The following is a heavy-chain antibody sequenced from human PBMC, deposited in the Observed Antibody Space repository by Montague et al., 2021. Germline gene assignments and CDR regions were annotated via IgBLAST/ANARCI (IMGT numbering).Heavy chain of an antibody. Sequence: SETLSLTCTVSGGSISSRCYYWVWLRPPPGKDLEWIGNIYYNWNTYYNPSLKSRLTISVDTSKNQFSLKLSSVTAADTSVYYGVVTPSLYYHGMDVWGQGTRSPSP. V-gene: IGHV4-39*01. CDR1: GGSISSRCYY. J-gene: IGHJ6*02. CDR2: IYYNWNT. CDR3: VVTPSLYYHGMDV. D-gene: IGHD2-21*02.